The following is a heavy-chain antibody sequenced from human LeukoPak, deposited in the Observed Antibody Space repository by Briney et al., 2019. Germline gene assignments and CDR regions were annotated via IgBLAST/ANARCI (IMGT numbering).Heavy chain of an antibody. CDR1: GFTFSSYA. CDR2: ISYDGSNK. V-gene: IGHV3-30-3*01. D-gene: IGHD3-22*01. J-gene: IGHJ4*02. CDR3: ARDMVVVVITTSFDY. Sequence: PGGSLRLSCAASGFTFSSYAMHWVRQAPGKGLEWVAVISYDGSNKYYADSVKGRFTISRDNSKNALYLQMNSLRAEDTAVYYCARDMVVVVITTSFDYWGQGTLVTVSS.